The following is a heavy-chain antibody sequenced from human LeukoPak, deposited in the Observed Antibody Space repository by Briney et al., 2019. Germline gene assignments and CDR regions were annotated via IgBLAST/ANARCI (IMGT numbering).Heavy chain of an antibody. CDR1: GFTFSSYA. CDR2: ISGSGGST. V-gene: IGHV3-23*01. Sequence: GGSQRLSCAASGFTFSSYATSWVRQAPGKGLEWVSAISGSGGSTYYADSVKGRFTISRDNSKNTLYLQMNSLRAEDTAVYYCAKASPPDFWSGYYLDFDYWGQGTLVTVSS. CDR3: AKASPPDFWSGYYLDFDY. D-gene: IGHD3-3*01. J-gene: IGHJ4*02.